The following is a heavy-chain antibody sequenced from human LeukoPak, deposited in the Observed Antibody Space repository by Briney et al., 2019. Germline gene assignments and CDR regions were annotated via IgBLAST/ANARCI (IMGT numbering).Heavy chain of an antibody. Sequence: ASVKVSCKVSGYTLTELSMHWVRQAPGKGLEWMRGFDPEDGETIYAQKFQGRVTMTEDTSTDTAYMELSSLRSEDTAVYYCATAGYGGNSFYYYYGMDVWGQGTTVTVSS. CDR2: FDPEDGET. CDR3: ATAGYGGNSFYYYYGMDV. J-gene: IGHJ6*02. V-gene: IGHV1-24*01. CDR1: GYTLTELS. D-gene: IGHD4-23*01.